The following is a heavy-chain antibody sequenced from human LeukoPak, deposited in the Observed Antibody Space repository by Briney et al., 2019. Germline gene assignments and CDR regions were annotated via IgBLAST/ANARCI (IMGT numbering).Heavy chain of an antibody. CDR3: AKGPCGGDCYQYYFDY. V-gene: IGHV3-23*01. CDR2: ISGSGGST. D-gene: IGHD2-21*02. J-gene: IGHJ4*02. Sequence: GGSLRLSCAASGFTFSSYAMSRVRQAPGKGLEWVSAISGSGGSTYYADSVKGRFTISRDNSKNTLYLQMNSLRAEDTAVYYCAKGPCGGDCYQYYFDYWGQGTLVTVSS. CDR1: GFTFSSYA.